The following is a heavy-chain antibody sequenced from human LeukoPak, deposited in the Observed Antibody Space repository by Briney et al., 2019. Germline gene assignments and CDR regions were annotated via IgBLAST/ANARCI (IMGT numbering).Heavy chain of an antibody. Sequence: PSETLSLTCTVSGGSISSGDYYWSWIRQPPGKGLEWIGYIYHSGSTYYNPSLKSRVTISVDTSKNQFSLKLSSVTAADTAVYYCARHNTGQQLAEPYFDYWGQGTLVTVSS. V-gene: IGHV4-30-2*01. CDR2: IYHSGST. CDR1: GGSISSGDYY. CDR3: ARHNTGQQLAEPYFDY. D-gene: IGHD6-13*01. J-gene: IGHJ4*02.